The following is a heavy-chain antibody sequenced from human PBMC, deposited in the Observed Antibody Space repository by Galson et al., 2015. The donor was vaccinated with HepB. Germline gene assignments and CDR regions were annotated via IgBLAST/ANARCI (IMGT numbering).Heavy chain of an antibody. V-gene: IGHV3-15*07. J-gene: IGHJ4*02. CDR3: TTDRKIAYDYFDH. D-gene: IGHD5-12*01. CDR2: ITSKIKGEAT. CDR1: CIRIRADC. Sequence: LRISCAAACIRIRADCLNRGPQATGMELVWVSRITSKIKGEATDYAAPVKGRFTITRDASKDTLYLQMDSRETEDTAVYYCTTDRKIAYDYFDHWGQGTLVTVSS.